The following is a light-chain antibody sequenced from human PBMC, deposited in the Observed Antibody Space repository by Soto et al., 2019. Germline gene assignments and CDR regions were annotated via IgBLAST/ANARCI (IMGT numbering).Light chain of an antibody. CDR3: QQTYSTPHT. V-gene: IGKV1-39*01. CDR2: GTS. Sequence: DIQMTQSPSSLSASVGDRVTITCRASQSINSYLNWFQHKPGRAPKLLIYGTSSLQSGVPSRFRGSGSGTDYTLTISSLQAEDVATYYCQQTYSTPHTFGHGTKLQIK. CDR1: QSINSY. J-gene: IGKJ2*01.